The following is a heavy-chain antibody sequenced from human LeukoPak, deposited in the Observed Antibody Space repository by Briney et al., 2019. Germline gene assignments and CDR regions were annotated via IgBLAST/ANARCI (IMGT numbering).Heavy chain of an antibody. CDR2: ISYDGSNK. J-gene: IGHJ4*02. V-gene: IGHV3-30*01. CDR1: GFTFSSYA. Sequence: GGSLRLSCAASGFTFSSYAMHWVRQAPGKGLEGVAVISYDGSNKYYADSVKGRFTISRDNSKNTLYLQMNSLRAEDTAVYYCARDHYYDSSGYSPDYWGQGTLVTVSS. CDR3: ARDHYYDSSGYSPDY. D-gene: IGHD3-22*01.